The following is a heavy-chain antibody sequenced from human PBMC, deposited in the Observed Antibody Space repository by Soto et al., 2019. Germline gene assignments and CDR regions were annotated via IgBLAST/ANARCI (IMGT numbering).Heavy chain of an antibody. CDR1: GGSISSGGYY. Sequence: SETLSLTCTVSGGSISSGGYYWSWIRQHPGKGLEWIGYIYYSGSTYYNPSLKSRVTISVDTSKNQFSLKLSSVTAADTAVYYCARDNTVTTYNCFAPWGQGTLVTVSS. CDR3: ARDNTVTTYNCFAP. V-gene: IGHV4-31*03. CDR2: IYYSGST. J-gene: IGHJ5*02. D-gene: IGHD4-17*01.